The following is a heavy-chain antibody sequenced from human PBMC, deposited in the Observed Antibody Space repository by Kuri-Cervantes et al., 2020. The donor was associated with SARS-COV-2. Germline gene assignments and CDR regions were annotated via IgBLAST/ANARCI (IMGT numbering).Heavy chain of an antibody. CDR2: IYYSGST. Sequence: LRLSCTVSGGSISSGGYYWSWIRQHPGKGLEWIGYIYYSGSTYYNPSLKSRVTMSIATSKNQFSLRLSSVTAADTAVYYCARNYGATPAFGPWGQGTLVTVSS. J-gene: IGHJ5*02. V-gene: IGHV4-31*03. D-gene: IGHD4-17*01. CDR1: GGSISSGGYY. CDR3: ARNYGATPAFGP.